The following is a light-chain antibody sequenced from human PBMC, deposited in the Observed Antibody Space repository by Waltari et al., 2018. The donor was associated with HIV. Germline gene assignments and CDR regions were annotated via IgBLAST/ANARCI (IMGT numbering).Light chain of an antibody. J-gene: IGKJ2*01. CDR1: QSVLHSSNNKNY. V-gene: IGKV4-1*01. Sequence: IVMTQTPDSLAVSLGESATINCTSSQSVLHSSNNKNYLAWYQQKPRQPPKLLIYWTSIRGSGVPDRFSASGSGTDFTLTISSLQAEDVAVYYCQQFYTTPYTFGQGTKLEI. CDR3: QQFYTTPYT. CDR2: WTS.